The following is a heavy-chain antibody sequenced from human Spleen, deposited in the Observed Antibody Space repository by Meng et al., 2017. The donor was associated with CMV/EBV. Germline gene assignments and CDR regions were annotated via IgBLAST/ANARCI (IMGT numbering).Heavy chain of an antibody. CDR2: INHSGST. Sequence: QVQLQQWGAGLLKPSETLSLTCAVYGGSFSGYYWSWIRQPPGKGLEWIGEINHSGSTNYNPSLKSRVTISVDTSKNQFSLKLSSVTAADTAVYYCAREGMAIKAFGYWGQGTLVTVSS. CDR3: AREGMAIKAFGY. CDR1: GGSFSGYY. J-gene: IGHJ4*02. V-gene: IGHV4-34*01. D-gene: IGHD2-8*01.